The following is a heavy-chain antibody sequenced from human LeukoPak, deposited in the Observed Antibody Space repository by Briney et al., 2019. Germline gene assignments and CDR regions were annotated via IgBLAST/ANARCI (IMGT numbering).Heavy chain of an antibody. CDR1: GYTFTGYY. CDR2: ISAYNGNT. V-gene: IGHV1-18*04. J-gene: IGHJ4*02. D-gene: IGHD3-16*02. Sequence: GASVKVSCKASGYTFTGYYMHWVRQAPGQGLEWMGWISAYNGNTNYAQKLQGRVTMTTDTSTSTAYMELRSLRSDDTAVYYCARLRGRGIYRYHFDSWGQGPLVTVSS. CDR3: ARLRGRGIYRYHFDS.